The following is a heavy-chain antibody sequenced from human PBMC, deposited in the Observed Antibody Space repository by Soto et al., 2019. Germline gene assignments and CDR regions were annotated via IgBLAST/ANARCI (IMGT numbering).Heavy chain of an antibody. CDR1: GYTFTSYG. CDR3: ARGPIAAAGISVDY. CDR2: TSPYNGHT. V-gene: IGHV1-18*01. Sequence: ASVKVSCKASGYTFTSYGICWVRQAPGQGLEWMGWTSPYNGHTHYAQRLQGRVTMTTHTSTSTAYMELRSLTSDDTAVYYCARGPIAAAGISVDYWGEGTLVTVSA. D-gene: IGHD6-13*01. J-gene: IGHJ4*02.